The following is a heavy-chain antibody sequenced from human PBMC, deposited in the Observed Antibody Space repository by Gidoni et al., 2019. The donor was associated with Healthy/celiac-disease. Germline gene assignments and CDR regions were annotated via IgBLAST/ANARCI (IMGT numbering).Heavy chain of an antibody. CDR3: AKDRRPGTAMGNYMDV. CDR2: IRYDGSNK. Sequence: QVQLVESGGGVVQHGGSLRLSCAASGFTFSSYGMHWVRQAPGKGLEWVAFIRYDGSNKYYADSVKGRFTISRDNSKNTLYLQMNSLRAEDTAVYYCAKDRRPGTAMGNYMDVWGKGTTVTVSS. CDR1: GFTFSSYG. V-gene: IGHV3-30*02. D-gene: IGHD5-18*01. J-gene: IGHJ6*03.